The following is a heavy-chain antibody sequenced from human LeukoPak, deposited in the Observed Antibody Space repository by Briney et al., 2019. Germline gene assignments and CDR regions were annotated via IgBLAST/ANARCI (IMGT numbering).Heavy chain of an antibody. J-gene: IGHJ6*02. Sequence: GSLRLSCAASGFTFSSYAMSWVRQAPGKGLEWVSAISGSGGSTYYADSVKGRFTISRDNSKNTLYLQMNSLRAEDTAVYYCAKDRGDYVHYYYAMDVWGQGTTVTVSS. CDR2: ISGSGGST. CDR1: GFTFSSYA. D-gene: IGHD4-17*01. V-gene: IGHV3-23*01. CDR3: AKDRGDYVHYYYAMDV.